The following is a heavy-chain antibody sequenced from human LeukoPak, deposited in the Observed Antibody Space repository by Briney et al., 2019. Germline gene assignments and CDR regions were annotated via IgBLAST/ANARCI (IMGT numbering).Heavy chain of an antibody. J-gene: IGHJ4*02. V-gene: IGHV1-18*01. CDR2: ITAYNCDT. Sequence: ASVNASCKASGYTFTTYGITWVRQAPEQGPEWMGWITAYNCDTNYAQKFEGRDTMTTDASTTTAYRELRSLRSDDTAVYYCAREGGILGALDYWGQGTLVTVFS. CDR3: AREGGILGALDY. D-gene: IGHD1-26*01. CDR1: GYTFTTYG.